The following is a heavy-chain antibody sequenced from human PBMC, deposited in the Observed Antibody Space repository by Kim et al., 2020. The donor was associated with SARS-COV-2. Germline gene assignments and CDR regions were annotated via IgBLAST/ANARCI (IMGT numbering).Heavy chain of an antibody. CDR1: GYTFTGYY. J-gene: IGHJ5*02. Sequence: ASVKVSCKASGYTFTGYYMHWVRQAPGQGLEWMGWINPNSGGTNYAQKFQGRVTMTRDTSISTAYMELSSLRSDDTAVYYCARSIAARRGVSYWFDPWGQGTLVTVSS. V-gene: IGHV1-2*02. D-gene: IGHD6-6*01. CDR3: ARSIAARRGVSYWFDP. CDR2: INPNSGGT.